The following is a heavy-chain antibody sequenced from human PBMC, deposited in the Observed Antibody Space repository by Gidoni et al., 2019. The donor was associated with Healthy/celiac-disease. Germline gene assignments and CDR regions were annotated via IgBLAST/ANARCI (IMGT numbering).Heavy chain of an antibody. V-gene: IGHV3-23*01. CDR2: ISGSGGST. D-gene: IGHD2-2*01. J-gene: IGHJ3*02. CDR1: GFTFSSYA. Sequence: EVQLLESGGGLVQPGGSLRLSCAASGFTFSSYAMSWVRQAPGKGLEWVSAISGSGGSTYYADSVKGRFTISRDNSKNTLYLQMNSLRAEDTAVYYCATRIVRYCSSTSCYDFYTYGAFDIWGQGTMVTVSS. CDR3: ATRIVRYCSSTSCYDFYTYGAFDI.